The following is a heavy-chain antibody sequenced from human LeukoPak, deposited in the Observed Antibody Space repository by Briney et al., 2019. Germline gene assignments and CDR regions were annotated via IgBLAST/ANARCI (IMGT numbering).Heavy chain of an antibody. Sequence: SETLSLTCTVSGGSITSSSHYRGWIRQPPGMGLEWVGSVHYTGNTYYNSSLSSRITISVDTSSNQFSLRLNSVTAADTALYYCARHDPFQYWGQGALVTVSS. CDR3: ARHDPFQY. CDR1: GGSITSSSHY. CDR2: VHYTGNT. J-gene: IGHJ4*02. V-gene: IGHV4-39*01.